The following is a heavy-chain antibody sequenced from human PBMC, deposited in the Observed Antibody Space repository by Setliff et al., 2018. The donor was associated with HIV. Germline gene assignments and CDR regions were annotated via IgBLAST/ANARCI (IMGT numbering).Heavy chain of an antibody. V-gene: IGHV1-8*01. Sequence: VASVKVSCKASGYAFDSYTLNWVRQATGRGLEWMGWINPNSDNTAYAQKFQGRLTMTRNTSTGTVYMELSSLRSEDTAVYYCARQLSNSLDYWGQGTLVTVSS. CDR3: ARQLSNSLDY. J-gene: IGHJ4*02. CDR2: INPNSDNT. D-gene: IGHD7-27*01. CDR1: GYAFDSYT.